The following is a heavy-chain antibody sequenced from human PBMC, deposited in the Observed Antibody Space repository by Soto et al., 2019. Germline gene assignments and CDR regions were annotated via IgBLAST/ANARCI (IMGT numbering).Heavy chain of an antibody. J-gene: IGHJ4*02. Sequence: QITLKESGPTLVKPTQTLTLTCTFSGFSLSTSGVGVGWIRQPPGKALEWLALIYWDDDKRYSPSLKSRLTIXKXTXXNQVVLTMTNMDPVDTATYYCAHSVAAASTPPFDYWGQGTLVTVSS. V-gene: IGHV2-5*02. CDR2: IYWDDDK. D-gene: IGHD6-13*01. CDR3: AHSVAAASTPPFDY. CDR1: GFSLSTSGVG.